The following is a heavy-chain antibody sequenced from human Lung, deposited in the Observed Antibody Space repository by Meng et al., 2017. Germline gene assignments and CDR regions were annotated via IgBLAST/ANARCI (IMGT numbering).Heavy chain of an antibody. CDR3: ANDAAIDS. J-gene: IGHJ5*01. CDR2: NSSTGDCT. CDR1: GFTFTAFS. Sequence: VQVVVSGGGLVPPAVSLRLSCAASGFTFTAFSMTRVRQATGMGRVWVSTNSSTGDCTFYLDSGKARSIVSRDNHKNTLYIQVNSLRAEVTDRDYCANDAAIDSWGQGTLVTVAS. D-gene: IGHD6-25*01. V-gene: IGHV3-23*04.